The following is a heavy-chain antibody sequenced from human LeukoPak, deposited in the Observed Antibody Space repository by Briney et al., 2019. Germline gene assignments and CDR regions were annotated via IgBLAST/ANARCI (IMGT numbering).Heavy chain of an antibody. J-gene: IGHJ6*03. V-gene: IGHV1-69*01. Sequence: SVKVSCKASGGTFSSYAISWVRQAPGQGLEWMGGIIPIFGTANYAQKFQGRVTITADESTSTAYMELSSLRSEDTAVYSGAREEYNSNYYYMDVWGKGATVTVSS. CDR1: GGTFSSYA. D-gene: IGHD1-1*01. CDR3: AREEYNSNYYYMDV. CDR2: IIPIFGTA.